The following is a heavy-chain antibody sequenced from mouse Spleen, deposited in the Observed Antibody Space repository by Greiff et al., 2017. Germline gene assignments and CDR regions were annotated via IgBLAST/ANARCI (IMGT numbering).Heavy chain of an antibody. J-gene: IGHJ2*01. CDR3: ASGYYDDY. CDR1: GYTFTDYY. Sequence: EVQLQQSGPELVKPGASVKISCKASGYTFTDYYMNWVKQSPGKSLEWIGDINPNNGGTSYNQKFKGKATLTVDKSSSTAYMELRSLTSEDSAVYYCASGYYDDYWGQGTTLTVSS. CDR2: INPNNGGT. D-gene: IGHD2-2*01. V-gene: IGHV1-26*01.